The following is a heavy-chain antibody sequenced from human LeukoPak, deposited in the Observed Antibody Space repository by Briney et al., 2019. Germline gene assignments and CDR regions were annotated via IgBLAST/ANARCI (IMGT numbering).Heavy chain of an antibody. V-gene: IGHV3-30*04. CDR3: ARDPRDYYDSSGYYYFYYYYGMDV. J-gene: IGHJ6*02. Sequence: PGRSLRLSCAASGFTFSSYAMHWVRQAPGKGLEWVAVISYDGSNKYYADSVKGRFTISRDNSKNTLYLQMNSLRAEDTAVYYCARDPRDYYDSSGYYYFYYYYGMDVWGQGTTVTVSS. D-gene: IGHD3-22*01. CDR1: GFTFSSYA. CDR2: ISYDGSNK.